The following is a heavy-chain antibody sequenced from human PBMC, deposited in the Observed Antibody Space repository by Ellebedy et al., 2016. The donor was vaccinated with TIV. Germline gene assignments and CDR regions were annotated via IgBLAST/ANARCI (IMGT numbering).Heavy chain of an antibody. J-gene: IGHJ4*02. CDR1: GFTFSNFC. V-gene: IGHV3-33*01. CDR2: IWYDGSNK. Sequence: PGGSLRLSCAASGFTFSNFCMHWVRQAPGKGLEWVSIIWYDGSNKYYADSVKGRFTISRDSSKNTVDLQMSSLRAEDTAVYYCARRGHDNALDYWGQGTLVTVSS. CDR3: ARRGHDNALDY. D-gene: IGHD1-1*01.